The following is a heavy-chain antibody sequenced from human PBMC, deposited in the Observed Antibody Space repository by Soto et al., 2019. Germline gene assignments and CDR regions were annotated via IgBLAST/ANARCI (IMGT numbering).Heavy chain of an antibody. Sequence: GGSLRLSCAASGFTVSSTYMSWVRQAPGKGLEWISIIYSGGSTFYADSVKGRFTISRDNSKNTLYLQMNSLRAEDTAVYYCAKDGESEYNYYGMDVWGQGTTVTVSS. CDR2: IYSGGST. CDR3: AKDGESEYNYYGMDV. D-gene: IGHD6-6*01. V-gene: IGHV3-53*05. J-gene: IGHJ6*02. CDR1: GFTVSSTY.